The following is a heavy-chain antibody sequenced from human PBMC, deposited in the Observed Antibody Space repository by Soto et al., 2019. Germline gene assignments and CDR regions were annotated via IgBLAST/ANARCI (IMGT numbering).Heavy chain of an antibody. Sequence: PGGSLRLSGEASGFALDTYAMHWVRQAPGKGLEWVALISSDGTKKHLADSVKGRFTISRDNSKSFVYLQMKSVRGEDTAVYYCAKAVAAAYYYHYYGMDVWGQGTTVTVSS. CDR1: GFALDTYA. J-gene: IGHJ6*02. CDR3: AKAVAAAYYYHYYGMDV. V-gene: IGHV3-30-3*01. D-gene: IGHD6-13*01. CDR2: ISSDGTKK.